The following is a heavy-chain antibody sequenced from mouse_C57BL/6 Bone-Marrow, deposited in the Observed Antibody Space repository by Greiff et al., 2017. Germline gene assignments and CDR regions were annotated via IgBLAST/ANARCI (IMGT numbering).Heavy chain of an antibody. V-gene: IGHV1-80*01. CDR2: IYPGDGDT. Sequence: VQLQQSGAELVKPGASVKISCKASGYAFSSYWMNWVKQRPGKGLEWIGQIYPGDGDTNYNGKFKGKATLTADKSSSTAYMQLSSLTSEDSAVYFCARRMTTVNYFDYWGQGTTLTVSS. CDR1: GYAFSSYW. D-gene: IGHD1-1*01. CDR3: ARRMTTVNYFDY. J-gene: IGHJ2*01.